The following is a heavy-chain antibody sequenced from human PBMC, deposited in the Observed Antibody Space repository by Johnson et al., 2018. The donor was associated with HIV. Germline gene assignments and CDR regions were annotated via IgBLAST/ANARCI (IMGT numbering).Heavy chain of an antibody. CDR1: GFTFSSYG. V-gene: IGHV3-33*06. CDR2: IWYDGTNK. J-gene: IGHJ3*02. Sequence: QVQLVESGGGVVQPGRSLRLSCVASGFTFSSYGMHWVRQAPGKGLEWVAVIWYDGTNKYHADSVKGRFTISRDNSKSTLYLQMNSLRVEDTAVYYCAKSPGKDYGVKSGAFDIWGQGTMVTVSS. D-gene: IGHD4-23*01. CDR3: AKSPGKDYGVKSGAFDI.